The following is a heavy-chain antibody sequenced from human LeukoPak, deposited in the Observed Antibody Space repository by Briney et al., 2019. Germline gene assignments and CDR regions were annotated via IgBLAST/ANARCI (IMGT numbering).Heavy chain of an antibody. J-gene: IGHJ5*02. V-gene: IGHV4-59*01. Sequence: SETLSLTCTVSGGSISSYYWSWIRQPPGKGLEWIGYIYYSGSTNYNPSLKSRVTISVDTSKNQFSLKLSSVTAADTAVYYCARDNIAAAPTGWFDPWGQGTLVTVSS. CDR3: ARDNIAAAPTGWFDP. D-gene: IGHD6-13*01. CDR1: GGSISSYY. CDR2: IYYSGST.